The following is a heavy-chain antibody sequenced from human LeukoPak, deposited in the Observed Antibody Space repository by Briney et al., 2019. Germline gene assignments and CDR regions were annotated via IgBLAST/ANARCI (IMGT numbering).Heavy chain of an antibody. CDR1: GYTFTGYY. CDR2: INPNSGGT. V-gene: IGHV1-2*02. CDR3: ARGAGDVGYYFDY. J-gene: IGHJ4*02. Sequence: ASVKVSCKASGYTFTGYYMHWVRQAPGQGLEWMGWINPNSGGTNYAQKFQGRVTMTRDTSISTAYMELRSLRSDDTAVYYCARGAGDVGYYFDYWGQGTLVTVSS. D-gene: IGHD5-24*01.